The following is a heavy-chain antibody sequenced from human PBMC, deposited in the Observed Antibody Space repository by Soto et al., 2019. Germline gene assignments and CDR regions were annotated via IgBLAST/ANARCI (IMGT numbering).Heavy chain of an antibody. Sequence: GESLKISCKGSGYSFTSYWIGLVRQMPGKGLEWMGIIYPGDSDTRYSPSFQGQVTISADKSISTAYLQWSSLKASDTAMYYCARSPQMATIRYYFDYWGQGTLVTVSS. CDR1: GYSFTSYW. CDR3: ARSPQMATIRYYFDY. D-gene: IGHD5-12*01. CDR2: IYPGDSDT. V-gene: IGHV5-51*01. J-gene: IGHJ4*02.